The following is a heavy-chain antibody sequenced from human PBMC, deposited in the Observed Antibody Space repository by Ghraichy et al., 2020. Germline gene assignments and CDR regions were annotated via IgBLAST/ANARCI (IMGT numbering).Heavy chain of an antibody. J-gene: IGHJ4*01. CDR3: TRGPPDY. CDR2: IRNKVNSYTT. Sequence: GESLNISCAASGFTFSDHYMDWVRQAPGKGLEWVGRIRNKVNSYTTDYAASVKGRFTISRDDSKNSLYLQMNSLKIEDTAVYYCTRGPPDYWGQGTLVTVSS. CDR1: GFTFSDHY. V-gene: IGHV3-72*01.